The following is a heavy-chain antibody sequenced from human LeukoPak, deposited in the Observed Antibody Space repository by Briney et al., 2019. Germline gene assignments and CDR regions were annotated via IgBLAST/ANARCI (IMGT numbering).Heavy chain of an antibody. CDR2: IYYSGST. V-gene: IGHV4-59*01. CDR1: GGSISSYY. D-gene: IGHD2-2*01. Sequence: SETQSLICTVSGGSISSYYGSWTRHPRGKGLEWIGYIYYSGSTNYNPSLKSRVTISVDTSKNQFSLKLSSVTAADTAVYYWARLSSFCQLLPFDYWGQGTLVSVSS. CDR3: ARLSSFCQLLPFDY. J-gene: IGHJ4*02.